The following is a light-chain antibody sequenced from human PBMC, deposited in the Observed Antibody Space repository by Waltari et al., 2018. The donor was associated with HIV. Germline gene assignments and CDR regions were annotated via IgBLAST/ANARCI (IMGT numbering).Light chain of an antibody. Sequence: QSALAQPRSVSGSPGQSVTISCTGTSSAVGGYNYVSWFQHHPGKAPKLIIYHVTKRPSGVPDRFSASQSGNTASLTISGLQAEDEAEYDCCSNAARATYVFGTGTQVTVL. CDR1: SSAVGGYNY. CDR3: CSNAARATYV. CDR2: HVT. V-gene: IGLV2-11*01. J-gene: IGLJ1*01.